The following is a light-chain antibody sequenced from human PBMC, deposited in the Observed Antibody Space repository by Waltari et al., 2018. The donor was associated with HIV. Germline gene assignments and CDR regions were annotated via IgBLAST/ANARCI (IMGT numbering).Light chain of an antibody. J-gene: IGKJ1*01. CDR3: QQYNSYSVT. CDR2: KAS. CDR1: QSISSW. V-gene: IGKV1-5*03. Sequence: DIQMTQSPSTLSASVGDRVTITCRASQSISSWLAWYQQKPGKAPKLLIYKASSLKSGVPSRFSGSGSGTEFTRTISSLQPDDFATYYCQQYNSYSVTFGQGTKVEIK.